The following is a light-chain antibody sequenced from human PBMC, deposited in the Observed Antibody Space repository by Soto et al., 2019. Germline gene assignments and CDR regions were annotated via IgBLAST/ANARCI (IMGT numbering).Light chain of an antibody. CDR2: GNS. CDR1: SSNIGAGYD. J-gene: IGLJ2*01. V-gene: IGLV1-40*01. CDR3: QSYDSSSLL. Sequence: QSVLTQPPSVSGAPGQRVTISCTGSSSNIGAGYDVHGYQQLPGTAPKLLIYGNSNRPSGVPDRFSGSKSGTSASLAITGLQAEDEADYYCQSYDSSSLLFGGGTKLTVL.